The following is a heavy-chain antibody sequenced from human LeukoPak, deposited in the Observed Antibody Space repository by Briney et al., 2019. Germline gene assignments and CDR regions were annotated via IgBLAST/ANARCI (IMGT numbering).Heavy chain of an antibody. D-gene: IGHD3-10*01. CDR1: GFDFSDHI. J-gene: IGHJ4*02. V-gene: IGHV3-49*04. CDR3: TRDRGGRWFGELLGFDN. CDR2: IRSSHHGATR. Sequence: GGSLRLSCQASGFDFSDHIMSWVRQAPGKGLEWIAFIRSSHHGATREYAASVKGRFIISRDDSKNIAYLEMESLQTEDTGVYFCTRDRGGRWFGELLGFDNWGQGTLLTVSS.